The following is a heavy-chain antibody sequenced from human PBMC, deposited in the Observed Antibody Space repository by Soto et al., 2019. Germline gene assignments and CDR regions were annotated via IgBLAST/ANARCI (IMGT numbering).Heavy chain of an antibody. CDR1: GFTFSDYY. J-gene: IGHJ4*02. Sequence: PGGSLRLSCTASGFTFSDYYMTWIRQAPGKGLEWLSYITSSGSYTNYADSVKGRFTISRDNAKNSLFLQMNSLRAEDTAVYYCARVDTATTKKIWGQGTLVTVSS. D-gene: IGHD5-18*01. CDR2: ITSSGSYT. CDR3: ARVDTATTKKI. V-gene: IGHV3-11*06.